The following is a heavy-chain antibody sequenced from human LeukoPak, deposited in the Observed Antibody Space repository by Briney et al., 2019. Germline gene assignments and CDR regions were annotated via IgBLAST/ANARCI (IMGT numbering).Heavy chain of an antibody. Sequence: SETLSLTCTVSGGSISSYYWSWIRQPPGKGLEWIGYIYYSGSTNCNPSLKSRVTISVDTSKNQFSLKLSSVTAADTAVYYCARSYDFWSGADAFDIWGQGTMVTVSS. CDR1: GGSISSYY. CDR3: ARSYDFWSGADAFDI. D-gene: IGHD3-3*01. V-gene: IGHV4-59*01. CDR2: IYYSGST. J-gene: IGHJ3*02.